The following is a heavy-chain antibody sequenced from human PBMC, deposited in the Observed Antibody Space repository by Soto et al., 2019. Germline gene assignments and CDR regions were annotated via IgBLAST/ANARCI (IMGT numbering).Heavy chain of an antibody. J-gene: IGHJ4*02. Sequence: SETLSLTCTVSGGSISSGGYYWSWIRQHPGKGLEWIGYIYYSGSTYYNPSLKSRVTISVDTSKNQSSLKLSSVTAADTAVYYCARERTRTLRFLEWLSDWGQGTLVTVSS. V-gene: IGHV4-31*03. CDR2: IYYSGST. CDR1: GGSISSGGYY. D-gene: IGHD3-3*01. CDR3: ARERTRTLRFLEWLSD.